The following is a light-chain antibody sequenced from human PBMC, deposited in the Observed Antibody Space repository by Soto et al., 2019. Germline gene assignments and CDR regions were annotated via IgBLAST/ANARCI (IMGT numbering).Light chain of an antibody. Sequence: EVVLTQSPATLSLSPGETATLSCRTSQSVSRYLAWYQQKPGQAPRLLIYGVSNRATGIPARFSGSGSGTDFTLTISRLEPEDFAVYYCQRYGTSPPLTFGGGTKVDIK. CDR3: QRYGTSPPLT. J-gene: IGKJ4*01. V-gene: IGKV3-20*01. CDR2: GVS. CDR1: QSVSRY.